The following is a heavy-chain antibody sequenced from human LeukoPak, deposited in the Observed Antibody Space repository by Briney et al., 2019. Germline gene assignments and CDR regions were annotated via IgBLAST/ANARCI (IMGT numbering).Heavy chain of an antibody. CDR1: GGSISSYY. CDR2: IYYSGST. Sequence: PSETLSLTCTVSGGSISSYYWSWIRQPPGKGLEWIGYIYYSGSTNYNPSLKSRVTISVDTSKNQFSLRLTSVTAADTAVYYCARASHNSGYYYPAFDIWGQGTMVTVSS. D-gene: IGHD3-22*01. CDR3: ARASHNSGYYYPAFDI. V-gene: IGHV4-59*12. J-gene: IGHJ3*02.